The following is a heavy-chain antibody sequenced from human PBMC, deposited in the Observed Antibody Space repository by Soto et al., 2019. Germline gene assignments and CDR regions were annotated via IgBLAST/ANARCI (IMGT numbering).Heavy chain of an antibody. Sequence: PSETRSLTCSVSGGSISSYYWSWIRQPPGKGLEWIGYIYYSGSTNYNPSLKSRVTISVDTSKNQFSLKLSSVTAADTAVYYCARGSPYSSRWYAIAYWGQGTLVPVSS. V-gene: IGHV4-59*01. CDR3: ARGSPYSSRWYAIAY. D-gene: IGHD6-19*01. CDR2: IYYSGST. CDR1: GGSISSYY. J-gene: IGHJ4*02.